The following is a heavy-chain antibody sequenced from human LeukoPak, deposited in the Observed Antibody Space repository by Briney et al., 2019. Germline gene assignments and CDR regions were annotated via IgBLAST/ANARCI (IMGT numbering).Heavy chain of an antibody. CDR2: TYYRSKWYN. CDR1: GDSVSSNGAA. CDR3: AGGRRSYWALDY. Sequence: SQTLSLTCALSGDSVSSNGAAWNWIRQSPSRGLEWLGRTYYRSKWYNDFAVSVQSRITINPDTSKNQFSLQLNSVTPEDTAVYYCAGGRRSYWALDYWGQGTLVTVSS. D-gene: IGHD1-26*01. V-gene: IGHV6-1*01. J-gene: IGHJ4*02.